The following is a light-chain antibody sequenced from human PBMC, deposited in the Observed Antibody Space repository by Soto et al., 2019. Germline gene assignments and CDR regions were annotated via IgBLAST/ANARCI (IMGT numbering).Light chain of an antibody. Sequence: QSVLTQPPSASGTPGQRVTTSCSGSSSNIRSNTVNWYQQLPGTAPKLLIYSNNQRPSGVPDRFSGSKSGTSASLAISGLQSEDEADYYCAAWDDSLNGPVFGGGTKVTVL. CDR3: AAWDDSLNGPV. J-gene: IGLJ2*01. CDR1: SSNIRSNT. CDR2: SNN. V-gene: IGLV1-44*01.